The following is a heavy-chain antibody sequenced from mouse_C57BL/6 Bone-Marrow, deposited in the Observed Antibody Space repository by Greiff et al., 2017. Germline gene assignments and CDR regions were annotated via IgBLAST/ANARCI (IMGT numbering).Heavy chain of an antibody. Sequence: VQLQQSGPELVKPGASVKISCKASGYSFTGYYMNWVKQSPEKSLEWIGEFKPSTGGTPYNQKFKAKATLTVDKSSSTAYMQLKSLTSEDSAVYYCARGPYYYGSSDWYFDVWGTGTTVTVSS. V-gene: IGHV1-42*01. CDR3: ARGPYYYGSSDWYFDV. J-gene: IGHJ1*03. D-gene: IGHD1-1*01. CDR2: FKPSTGGT. CDR1: GYSFTGYY.